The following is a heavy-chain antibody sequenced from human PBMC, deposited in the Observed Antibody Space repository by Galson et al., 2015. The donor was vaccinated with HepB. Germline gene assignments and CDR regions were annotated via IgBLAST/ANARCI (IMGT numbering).Heavy chain of an antibody. CDR3: ARGRGNAFDI. CDR1: GDSVSTNSAA. V-gene: IGHV6-1*01. Sequence: CAISGDSVSTNSAAWNWIRQSPSRGLEWLGRTYYRSKWYNEYAVSVKSRITINPDTSKNQFSLQLNSVSPGDTAVYYCARGRGNAFDIWGQGTTVNVYS. J-gene: IGHJ3*02. D-gene: IGHD1-1*01. CDR2: TYYRSKWYN.